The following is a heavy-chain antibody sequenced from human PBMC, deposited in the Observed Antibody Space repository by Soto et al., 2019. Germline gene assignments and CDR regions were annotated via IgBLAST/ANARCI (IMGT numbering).Heavy chain of an antibody. D-gene: IGHD6-6*01. CDR2: MNPNSGNT. Sequence: QVQLVQSGAEVKKPGASVKVSCKASGYTFTSYDINWVRQATGQGLEWMGWMNPNSGNTGYAQKFQGRVTMTRNTSISTAYRELSSLRSEDTAVYYCARGISSIAASTAGYWGQGTLVTVSS. J-gene: IGHJ4*02. CDR3: ARGISSIAASTAGY. CDR1: GYTFTSYD. V-gene: IGHV1-8*01.